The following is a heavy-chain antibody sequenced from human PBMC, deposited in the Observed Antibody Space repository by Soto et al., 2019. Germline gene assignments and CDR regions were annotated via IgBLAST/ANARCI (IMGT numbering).Heavy chain of an antibody. J-gene: IGHJ4*02. CDR2: IYYIGNT. D-gene: IGHD4-17*01. V-gene: IGHV4-39*01. CDR3: GGQDYGAKGYYFEN. CDR1: NGSISSRSSY. Sequence: QLQLQESGSGLVKPSETLSLTCIVSNGSISSRSSYWGWIRQTPGKGLEWIGSIYYIGNTYYNPALKRRVTISIDTSKIQFSRKMNSVTAADTAVYFCGGQDYGAKGYYFENWGQGALVTVSS.